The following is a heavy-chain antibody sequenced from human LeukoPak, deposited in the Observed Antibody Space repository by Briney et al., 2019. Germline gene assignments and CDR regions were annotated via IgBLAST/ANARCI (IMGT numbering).Heavy chain of an antibody. D-gene: IGHD3-22*01. Sequence: SETLSLTCTVSGGSISSYYWSWIRQPPGKGLEWIGYIYYSGSTNYNPSLKSRVTISVDTSKNQFSLKLSSVTAADTAVYYCARMRRHYYDSSGYPLLMYYFDYWGQGTLVTVSS. CDR2: IYYSGST. J-gene: IGHJ4*02. V-gene: IGHV4-59*01. CDR3: ARMRRHYYDSSGYPLLMYYFDY. CDR1: GGSISSYY.